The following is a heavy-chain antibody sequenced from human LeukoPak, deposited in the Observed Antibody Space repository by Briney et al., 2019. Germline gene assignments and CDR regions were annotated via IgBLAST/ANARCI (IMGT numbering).Heavy chain of an antibody. V-gene: IGHV1-2*02. CDR3: VRGYPLSTTAAGTYFQH. D-gene: IGHD6-13*01. CDR2: INPNSGGT. CDR1: GYTFSGFY. Sequence: GASVKVSCKASGYTFSGFYMHWVRQAPGQGLEWMGWINPNSGGTNYAQKFQGRVTMTRDTSISTAYMELSSLRSDDTAVYYCVRGYPLSTTAAGTYFQHWGQGTLVTVSS. J-gene: IGHJ1*01.